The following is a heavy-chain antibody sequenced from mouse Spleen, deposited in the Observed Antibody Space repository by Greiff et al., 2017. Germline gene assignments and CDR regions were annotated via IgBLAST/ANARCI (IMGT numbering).Heavy chain of an antibody. Sequence: QVQLQQSGPELVKPGASVKLSCKASGYTFTSYDINWVNQRPGQGLEWIGWIYPRDGNTKYNEKFKGKATLTVDTSSSTAYMERHSLTSEDSAVYFCARAHYDGYWFVYWGQGTLVTVSA. J-gene: IGHJ3*01. CDR1: GYTFTSYD. D-gene: IGHD2-3*01. V-gene: IGHV1-85*01. CDR3: ARAHYDGYWFVY. CDR2: IYPRDGNT.